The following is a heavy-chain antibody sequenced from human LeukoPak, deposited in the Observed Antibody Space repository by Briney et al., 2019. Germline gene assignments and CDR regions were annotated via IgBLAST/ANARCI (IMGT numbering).Heavy chain of an antibody. CDR2: ISSSGSTI. CDR1: GFTFSSYE. V-gene: IGHV3-48*03. J-gene: IGHJ3*02. CDR3: ARERWGDAFDI. Sequence: GGSLRLSCAASGFTFSSYEMNWVRQAPGKGLEWVSYISSSGSTIYYADAVKGRFTISRDNSKNSLYLQMNSLRTEDTAVYYCARERWGDAFDIWGQGTLVTVSS. D-gene: IGHD3-16*01.